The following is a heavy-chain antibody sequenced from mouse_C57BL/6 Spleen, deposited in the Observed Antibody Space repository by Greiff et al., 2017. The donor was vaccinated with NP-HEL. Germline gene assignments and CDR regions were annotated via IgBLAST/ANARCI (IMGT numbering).Heavy chain of an antibody. CDR3: ARGFDY. V-gene: IGHV1-42*01. CDR2: INPSTGGT. CDR1: GYSFTGYY. J-gene: IGHJ2*01. Sequence: EVQRVESGPELVKPGASVKISCKASGYSFTGYYMNWVKQSPEKSLEWIGEINPSTGGTTYNQKFKAKATLTVDKSSSTAYMQLKSLTSEDSAVYYCARGFDYWGQGTTLTVSS.